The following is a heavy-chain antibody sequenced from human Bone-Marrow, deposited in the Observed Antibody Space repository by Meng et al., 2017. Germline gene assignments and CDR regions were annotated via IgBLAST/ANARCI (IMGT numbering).Heavy chain of an antibody. D-gene: IGHD4-17*01. Sequence: GESLKISCAASGFTFDDYGMSWVRQAPGKGLEWVSGINWNGGSTGYADSVKGRFTISRDNAKNTLYLQMNSLRAEDTAVYYCARVPTTVTIGVGMDVWGQGTTVTVSS. V-gene: IGHV3-20*04. CDR3: ARVPTTVTIGVGMDV. CDR2: INWNGGST. CDR1: GFTFDDYG. J-gene: IGHJ6*02.